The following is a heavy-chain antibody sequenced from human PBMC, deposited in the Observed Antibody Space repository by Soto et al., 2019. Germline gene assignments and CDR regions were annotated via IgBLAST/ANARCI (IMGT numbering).Heavy chain of an antibody. CDR1: RYTFTDYY. Sequence: QVQLVQSGAEVKKPGASVKVSCKASRYTFTDYYMHWVRQSPGQGLEWMGWIHPNSGVTKFPQKFQGRVIMTRDTSISTVYIELSRLTSADTAVYYCARAGLTTLELATTYWGQGTLVTVSS. CDR3: ARAGLTTLELATTY. J-gene: IGHJ4*02. D-gene: IGHD1-26*01. V-gene: IGHV1-2*02. CDR2: IHPNSGVT.